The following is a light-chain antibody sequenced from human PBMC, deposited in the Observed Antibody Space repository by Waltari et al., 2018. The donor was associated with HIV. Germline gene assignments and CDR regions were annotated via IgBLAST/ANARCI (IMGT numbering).Light chain of an antibody. V-gene: IGLV3-1*01. J-gene: IGLJ2*01. CDR2: QNS. CDR3: QAWDSSSAVV. Sequence: SYELTQPPSVSVSPGQTASITCSGDKLGDTYASWYQQKPGQSPVLVIYQNSKRPSGIPERFSGSNAGDTATLTSSGTQAVDEADYYCQAWDSSSAVVFGGGTKLTVL. CDR1: KLGDTY.